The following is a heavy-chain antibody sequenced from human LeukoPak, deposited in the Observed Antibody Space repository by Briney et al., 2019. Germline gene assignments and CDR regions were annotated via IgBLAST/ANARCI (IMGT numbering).Heavy chain of an antibody. CDR2: IYYSGST. CDR1: GGSISSYY. J-gene: IGHJ4*02. Sequence: SETLSLTCTVSGGSISSYYWSWIRQPPGKGLEWIGYIYYSGSTNYNPSLKSRVTISVDTSKNQFSLKLSSVTAADTAVYYCAREGSATARPFVSNDYWGQGTLVTVSS. D-gene: IGHD6-6*01. V-gene: IGHV4-59*12. CDR3: AREGSATARPFVSNDY.